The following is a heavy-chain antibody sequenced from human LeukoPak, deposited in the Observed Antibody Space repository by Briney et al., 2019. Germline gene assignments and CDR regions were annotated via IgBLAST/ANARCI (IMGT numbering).Heavy chain of an antibody. D-gene: IGHD3-10*01. CDR1: GFTFSSYG. CDR3: AKDLVTVVRGLDY. CDR2: ISYDGSNK. V-gene: IGHV3-30*18. Sequence: AGGSLRLSCAASGFTFSSYGMHWVRQAPGKGLEWVAVISYDGSNKYYADSVKGRFTISRDNSKNTLYLQMNSLRAEDTAAYYCAKDLVTVVRGLDYWGQGTLVTVSS. J-gene: IGHJ4*02.